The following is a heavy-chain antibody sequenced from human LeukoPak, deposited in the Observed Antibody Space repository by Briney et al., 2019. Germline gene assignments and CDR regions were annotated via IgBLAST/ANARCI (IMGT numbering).Heavy chain of an antibody. V-gene: IGHV3-74*01. Sequence: GGSLRLSCAASGFTFSNYWMHWVRQAPGKGLVWVSRVNSDGINTSYADSVKGRFTISRDNAKNTLNLQMNSLRAEDTAVYYCARDLGQYYDTSDNWFDPWGQGTLVAVSP. CDR3: ARDLGQYYDTSDNWFDP. CDR1: GFTFSNYW. D-gene: IGHD3-22*01. CDR2: VNSDGINT. J-gene: IGHJ5*02.